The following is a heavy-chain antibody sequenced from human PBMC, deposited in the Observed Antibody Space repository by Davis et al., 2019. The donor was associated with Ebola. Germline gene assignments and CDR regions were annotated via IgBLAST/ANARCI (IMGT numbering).Heavy chain of an antibody. V-gene: IGHV3-73*01. D-gene: IGHD4-17*01. CDR1: GFTFSGSA. Sequence: GGSLRLSCAASGFTFSGSAMHWVRQASGKGLEWVGRIRSKANSYATAYAASVKGRFTISRDDSKNTAYLQMNSLKTEDTAVYYCTSRFPGHDYGDYGWGQGTLVTVSS. CDR2: IRSKANSYAT. CDR3: TSRFPGHDYGDYG. J-gene: IGHJ4*02.